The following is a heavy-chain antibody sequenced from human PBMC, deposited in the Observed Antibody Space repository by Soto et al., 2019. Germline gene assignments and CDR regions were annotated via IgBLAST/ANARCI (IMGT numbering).Heavy chain of an antibody. CDR2: IRNKADNYAT. CDR3: MNDFWSGSPYC. D-gene: IGHD3-3*01. CDR1: GFTFSGSA. Sequence: EVQLVESGGGLVQPGGSLKLSCAASGFTFSGSAMHWVRQASGKGLEWVGRIRNKADNYATAYAASVKGRFTISRDDSKNTAFLQMNSRRTEDTAVYDCMNDFWSGSPYCWGQGTLVTVSS. V-gene: IGHV3-73*01. J-gene: IGHJ4*02.